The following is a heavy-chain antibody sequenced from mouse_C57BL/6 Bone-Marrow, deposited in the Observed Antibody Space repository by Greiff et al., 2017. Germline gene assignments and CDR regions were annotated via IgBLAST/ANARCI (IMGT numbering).Heavy chain of an antibody. Sequence: VQLQQPGAELVKPGASVKLSCKASGYTFTSYWMQWVKQRPGQGLEWIGEIDPSDSYTNYNQKFKGTATLPVDTSSSTAYMQLSSLTSEDTAVYYCAREGLGAWCADWGQGTLVTVSA. CDR3: AREGLGAWCAD. CDR1: GYTFTSYW. J-gene: IGHJ3*01. V-gene: IGHV1-50*01. D-gene: IGHD3-1*01. CDR2: IDPSDSYT.